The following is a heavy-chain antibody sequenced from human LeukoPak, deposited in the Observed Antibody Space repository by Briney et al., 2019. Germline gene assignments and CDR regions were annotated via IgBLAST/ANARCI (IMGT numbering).Heavy chain of an antibody. Sequence: PSETLSLTCTVSGGSISSGSYYWSWIRQPAGKGLEWIGRIYTSGSTNYNPSLKSRVTISVDTSKNQFSLKLSSVTAADTAVYYCARARIVGATVGFDPWGQGTLVTVSS. J-gene: IGHJ5*02. CDR3: ARARIVGATVGFDP. D-gene: IGHD1-26*01. CDR2: IYTSGST. V-gene: IGHV4-61*02. CDR1: GGSISSGSYY.